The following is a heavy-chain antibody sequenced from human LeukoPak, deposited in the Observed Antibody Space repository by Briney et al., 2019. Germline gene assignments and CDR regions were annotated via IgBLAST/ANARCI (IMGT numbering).Heavy chain of an antibody. CDR1: GSTFSSYA. V-gene: IGHV3-23*01. D-gene: IGHD2-15*01. CDR2: ISVSGGST. Sequence: GGSLRLSCAASGSTFSSYAMSWVRQAQGKGLEWVSGISVSGGSTYYADSVKGRFTISRDNAKNSLYLQMNSLRAEDTAVYYGARLRYYGMDVWGQGTTVTVSS. J-gene: IGHJ6*02. CDR3: ARLRYYGMDV.